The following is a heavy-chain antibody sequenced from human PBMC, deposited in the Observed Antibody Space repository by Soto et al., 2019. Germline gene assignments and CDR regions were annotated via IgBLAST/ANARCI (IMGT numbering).Heavy chain of an antibody. CDR1: GFTFSSYA. CDR2: ISGSGGST. Sequence: PGGSLRLSCVASGFTFSSYAMSWVRQAPGKGLEWVSAISGSGGSTYYADSVKGRFTISRDNSKNTLYLQMNSLRAEDTAVYYCAKDRPSAHIVVVTAIPDAFDIWGQGTMVTVSS. D-gene: IGHD2-21*02. J-gene: IGHJ3*02. V-gene: IGHV3-23*01. CDR3: AKDRPSAHIVVVTAIPDAFDI.